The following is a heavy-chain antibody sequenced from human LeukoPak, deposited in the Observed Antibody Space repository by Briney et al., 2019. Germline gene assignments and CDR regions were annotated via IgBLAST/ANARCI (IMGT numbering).Heavy chain of an antibody. D-gene: IGHD3-22*01. CDR3: AADENYYDSSGYGAFDI. CDR2: IWYDGSNK. Sequence: GGSLGLSCAASGFTFSSYGMHWVRQAPGKGLEWVAVIWYDGSNKYYADSVKGRFTISRDNSKNTLYLQMNSLRAEDTAVYYCAADENYYDSSGYGAFDIWGQGTMVTVSS. J-gene: IGHJ3*02. CDR1: GFTFSSYG. V-gene: IGHV3-33*01.